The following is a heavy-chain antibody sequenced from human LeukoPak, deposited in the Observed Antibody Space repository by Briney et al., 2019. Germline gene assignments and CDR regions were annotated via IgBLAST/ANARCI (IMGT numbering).Heavy chain of an antibody. D-gene: IGHD3-3*01. CDR3: ARDQLGEPTIFLAY. V-gene: IGHV4-61*02. J-gene: IGHJ4*02. CDR1: GGSISSGSYY. Sequence: SETLSLTCTVSGGSISSGSYYCSWIRQPAGKGLEWIGRIYTSGSTNYNPSLKSRVTISVDTSKNQFSLKLSSVTAADTAVYYCARDQLGEPTIFLAYWGQGTLVTVSS. CDR2: IYTSGST.